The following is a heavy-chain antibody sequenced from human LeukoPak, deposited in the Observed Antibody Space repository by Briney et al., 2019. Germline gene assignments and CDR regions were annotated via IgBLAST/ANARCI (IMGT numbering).Heavy chain of an antibody. J-gene: IGHJ1*01. CDR3: ARDRYFQY. CDR2: IKQDGTEK. CDR1: GFTFSSYW. V-gene: IGHV3-7*01. Sequence: GGSLRLSCAASGFTFSSYWMSWVRQAPGKGLEWVANIKQDGTEKHYMDSVKGRFTISRDNAKNSLHLQMNSLRDEDTAVYYCARDRYFQYWGQGNLVIVSS. D-gene: IGHD2-2*01.